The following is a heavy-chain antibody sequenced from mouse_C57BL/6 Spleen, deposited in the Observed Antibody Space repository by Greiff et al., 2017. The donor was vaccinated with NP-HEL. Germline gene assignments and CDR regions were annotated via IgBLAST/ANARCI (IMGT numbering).Heavy chain of an antibody. D-gene: IGHD1-1*01. J-gene: IGHJ4*01. Sequence: VQLQQSGAELVKPGASVKLSCKASGYTFTSYWMHWVKQRPGQGLEWIGMIHPNSGSTNYNEKFKSKATLTVDKSSSTAYMQLSSLTSEDSAVYYCARRRNYYGSREAMDYWGQGTSVTVSS. CDR1: GYTFTSYW. V-gene: IGHV1-64*01. CDR2: IHPNSGST. CDR3: ARRRNYYGSREAMDY.